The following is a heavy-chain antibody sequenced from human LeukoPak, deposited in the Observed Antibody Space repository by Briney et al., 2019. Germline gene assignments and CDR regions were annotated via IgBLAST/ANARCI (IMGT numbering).Heavy chain of an antibody. D-gene: IGHD3-10*01. V-gene: IGHV4-30-2*01. CDR1: GGSISSDTYY. J-gene: IGHJ4*02. CDR3: ARDQVGEMDF. CDR2: IYHSGRT. Sequence: SETLSLTCSVSGGSISSDTYYWSWIRQPPGRGLEWIGYIYHSGRTFYNPSLKSRVSISVDTSRNQFSLKLSSVTAADTAIYYCARDQVGEMDFWGQGTLVTVSS.